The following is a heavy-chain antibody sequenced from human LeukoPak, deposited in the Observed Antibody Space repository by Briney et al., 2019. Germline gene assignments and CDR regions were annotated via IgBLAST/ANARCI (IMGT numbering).Heavy chain of an antibody. Sequence: PSETLSLTCTVSGGSIDSYYWSWIRQPPGKGLEWIGYIYYTGSTEYHPSLKSRVTISLDTSKNQFSLKLTSVTAADTATYYCARVRGDLSIDYWGQGNLVTVSS. CDR3: ARVRGDLSIDY. CDR2: IYYTGST. J-gene: IGHJ4*02. V-gene: IGHV4-59*12. CDR1: GGSIDSYY. D-gene: IGHD2-21*02.